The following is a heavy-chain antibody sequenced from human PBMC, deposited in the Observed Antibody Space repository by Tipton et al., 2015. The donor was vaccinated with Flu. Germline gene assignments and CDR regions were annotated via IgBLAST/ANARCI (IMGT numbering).Heavy chain of an antibody. Sequence: EASEFSFSSHSMSWVRQAPGKGLEWVSNISPDSGSTYYADSVKGRFTISRDNSKNMLYLQMNSLRAEDTAVYYCAKRDTSRWYFNSWGQGTLVTVSS. CDR1: EFSFSSHS. CDR3: AKRDTSRWYFNS. V-gene: IGHV3-23*01. D-gene: IGHD6-13*01. CDR2: ISPDSGST. J-gene: IGHJ4*02.